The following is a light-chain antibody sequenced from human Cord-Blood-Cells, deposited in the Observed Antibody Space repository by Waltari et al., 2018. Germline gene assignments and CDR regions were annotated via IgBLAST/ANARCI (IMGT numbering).Light chain of an antibody. CDR1: QSISSW. V-gene: IGKV1-5*03. CDR2: KAS. CDR3: QQYNSYSYS. J-gene: IGKJ2*03. Sequence: GDRVTITCRASQSISSWLAWYQQKPGKAPKLLIYKASSLESGVPSRFSGSGSGTEFTLTISSLQPDDFATYYCQQYNSYSYSFGQGTKLEIK.